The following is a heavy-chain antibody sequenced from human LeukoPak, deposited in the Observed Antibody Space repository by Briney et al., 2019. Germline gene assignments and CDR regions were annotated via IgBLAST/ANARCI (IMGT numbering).Heavy chain of an antibody. Sequence: PSETLSLTCTVSGGSISSYYWSWIRQPPGKGLEWIGYIYTSGSTNYNPSLKSRVTISVDTSKNQFSLKLSSVTAADTAVYYCARRSSTRRWGAGTGCYFDYWGQGTLVTVSS. CDR3: ARRSSTRRWGAGTGCYFDY. V-gene: IGHV4-4*09. CDR2: IYTSGST. CDR1: GGSISSYY. J-gene: IGHJ4*02. D-gene: IGHD2-2*01.